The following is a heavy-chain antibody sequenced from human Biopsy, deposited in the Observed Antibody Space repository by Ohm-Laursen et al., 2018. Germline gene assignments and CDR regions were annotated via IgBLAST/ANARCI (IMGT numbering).Heavy chain of an antibody. Sequence: TQTLTLTCTLSGFSLNTRGMSVTWIRQPPEKALEWLARIDWDDAKFYSESLKTRLTISKGTSENHVVLTLSDVAPVDTATYYCARIPILVVPAAIVYRHRRHLQGLDVWGQGTTVIVSS. V-gene: IGHV2-70*16. CDR1: GFSLNTRGMS. CDR2: IDWDDAK. CDR3: ARIPILVVPAAIVYRHRRHLQGLDV. D-gene: IGHD2-2*02. J-gene: IGHJ6*02.